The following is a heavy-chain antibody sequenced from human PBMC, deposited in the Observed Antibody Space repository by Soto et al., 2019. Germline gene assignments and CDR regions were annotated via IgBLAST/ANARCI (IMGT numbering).Heavy chain of an antibody. V-gene: IGHV4-34*01. CDR3: ARGVSDYDFWSGYYPARAWFDT. CDR1: GGSFSGYY. D-gene: IGHD3-3*01. CDR2: INHSGST. Sequence: SETLSLTCAVYGGSFSGYYWSWIRQPPGKGLEWIGEINHSGSTNYNPSLKSRVTISVDTSKNQFSLKLSSVTAADTAVYYCARGVSDYDFWSGYYPARAWFDTWGQGTLVT. J-gene: IGHJ5*02.